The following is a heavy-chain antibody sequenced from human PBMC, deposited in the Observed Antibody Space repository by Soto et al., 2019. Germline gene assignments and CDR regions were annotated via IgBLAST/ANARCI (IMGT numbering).Heavy chain of an antibody. D-gene: IGHD3-22*01. Sequence: ASVKVSCKASGGTFSSYTISWVRQAPGQGLEWMGSIIPILGIANYAQKFQGRVTITADKSTSTAYMELSSLRSEDTAVYYCASINYYDSSGYYEDVDYWGQGTLVTVSS. CDR3: ASINYYDSSGYYEDVDY. J-gene: IGHJ4*02. CDR1: GGTFSSYT. V-gene: IGHV1-69*02. CDR2: IIPILGIA.